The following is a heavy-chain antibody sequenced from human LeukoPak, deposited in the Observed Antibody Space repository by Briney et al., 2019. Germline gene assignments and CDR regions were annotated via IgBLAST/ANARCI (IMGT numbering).Heavy chain of an antibody. CDR1: GFTFSSYW. CDR3: AREGNQWLELYYFDY. J-gene: IGHJ4*02. D-gene: IGHD6-19*01. V-gene: IGHV3-7*01. CDR2: IKQDGSEK. Sequence: GGSLRLSCAGSGFTFSSYWMSWVRQAPGKGLEWVANIKQDGSEKYYVDSVKGRFTISRDNAKNSLYLQMNSLRAEDTAVYYCAREGNQWLELYYFDYWGQGTLVTVSS.